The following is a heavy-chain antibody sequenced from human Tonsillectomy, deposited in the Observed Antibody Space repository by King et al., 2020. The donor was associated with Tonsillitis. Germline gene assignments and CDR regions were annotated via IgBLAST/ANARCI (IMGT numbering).Heavy chain of an antibody. J-gene: IGHJ4*02. CDR2: ISGSGGTR. Sequence: DVQLVESGGGLVQPGGSLRLSCAASGFSFSSYGMTWVRQAPGKGLEWVSGISGSGGTRYYVDSVKGRFTISRDNYNNKVHLQMNSLRAEDTAVYYCAKDSWYDSSGYPDYWGQGALVTVSS. CDR3: AKDSWYDSSGYPDY. CDR1: GFSFSSYG. D-gene: IGHD3-22*01. V-gene: IGHV3-23*04.